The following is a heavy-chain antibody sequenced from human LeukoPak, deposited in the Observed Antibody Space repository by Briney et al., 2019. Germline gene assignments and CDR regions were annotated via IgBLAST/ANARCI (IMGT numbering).Heavy chain of an antibody. Sequence: GASVKVSCKASGYTFTSYDINWVRQATGRGLEWMGWMNPNSGNTGYAQKFQGRVTMTRNTSISTAYMELSSLRSEDTDVYYCARLDILTGYSSDYWGQGTLVTVSS. J-gene: IGHJ4*02. D-gene: IGHD3-9*01. CDR3: ARLDILTGYSSDY. CDR2: MNPNSGNT. V-gene: IGHV1-8*01. CDR1: GYTFTSYD.